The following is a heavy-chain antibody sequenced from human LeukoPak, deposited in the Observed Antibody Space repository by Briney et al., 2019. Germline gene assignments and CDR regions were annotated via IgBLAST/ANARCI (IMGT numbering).Heavy chain of an antibody. D-gene: IGHD4-17*01. CDR3: ARGNLYLYGDYELDY. CDR1: GFSFSNYG. J-gene: IGHJ4*02. Sequence: PGGCLRLSCAASGFSFSNYGMSWVRQAPGKGLEWVAVISYDGSNKYYADSVKGRFTISRDNSKNTLYLQMNSLRAEDTAVYYCARGNLYLYGDYELDYWGQGTLVTVSS. V-gene: IGHV3-30*03. CDR2: ISYDGSNK.